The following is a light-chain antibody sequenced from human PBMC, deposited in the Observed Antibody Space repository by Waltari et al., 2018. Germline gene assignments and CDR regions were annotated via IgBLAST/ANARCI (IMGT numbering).Light chain of an antibody. CDR2: DVS. CDR3: QQRRAWPLT. CDR1: QSVHNY. V-gene: IGKV3-11*01. Sequence: DIVLTQSPAILSLSPGERASLSCRASQSVHNYLAWYQQKPGQAPKLLIYDVSNRATDIPARFSGSGFGTDFTLTISSLEPEDFAIYYCQQRRAWPLTFGGGTKVEIK. J-gene: IGKJ4*01.